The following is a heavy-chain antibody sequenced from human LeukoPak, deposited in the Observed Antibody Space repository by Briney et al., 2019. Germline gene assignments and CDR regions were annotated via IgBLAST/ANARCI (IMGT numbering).Heavy chain of an antibody. CDR1: GFTFTTYS. V-gene: IGHV3-21*01. J-gene: IGHJ4*02. CDR3: ARDAYYDFWSGYPRYFDY. D-gene: IGHD3-3*01. CDR2: ISSGSSAI. Sequence: GGSLRLSCEASGFTFTTYSMTWVRQAPGKGLEWVSIISSGSSAIFSADALKGRFTISRDDAKNLLYLDMNSLRAEDTAVYYCARDAYYDFWSGYPRYFDYWGQGTLVTVSS.